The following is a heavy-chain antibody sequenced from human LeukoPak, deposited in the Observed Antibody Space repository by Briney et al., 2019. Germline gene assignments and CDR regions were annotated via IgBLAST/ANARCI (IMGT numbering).Heavy chain of an antibody. Sequence: PSETLSLTCAVYGGSFSGYYWSWIRQPPGKGLEWIGSIYYSGSTYYNPSLKSRVTISVDTSKNQFSLKLSSVTAADTAVYYCARQSDYYDSSGYYLDYWGQGTLVTVSS. J-gene: IGHJ4*02. D-gene: IGHD3-22*01. V-gene: IGHV4-34*01. CDR3: ARQSDYYDSSGYYLDY. CDR2: IYYSGST. CDR1: GGSFSGYY.